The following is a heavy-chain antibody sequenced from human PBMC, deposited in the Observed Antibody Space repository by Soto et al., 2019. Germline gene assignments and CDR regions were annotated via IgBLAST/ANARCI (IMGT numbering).Heavy chain of an antibody. J-gene: IGHJ4*02. CDR1: GGTFSSYT. CDR2: IIPILGIA. Sequence: VQLVQSGAEVKKPGSSVKVSCKASGGTFSSYTISWVRQAPGQGLEWMGRIIPILGIANYAQKFQGRVTITADKSTSTAYMELSSLRSEDTAVYYCATDAMYSSSSLSRPVSDYWGQGTLVTVSS. V-gene: IGHV1-69*02. CDR3: ATDAMYSSSSLSRPVSDY. D-gene: IGHD6-13*01.